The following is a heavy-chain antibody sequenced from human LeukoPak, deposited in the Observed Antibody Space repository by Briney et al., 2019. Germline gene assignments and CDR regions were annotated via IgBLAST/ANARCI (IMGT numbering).Heavy chain of an antibody. D-gene: IGHD3-3*01. CDR1: GYTFTSYY. J-gene: IGHJ3*02. V-gene: IGHV1-2*02. Sequence: ASVKVSCKASGYTFTSYYMHWVRQAPGQGLEWMGWINPNSGGTNYAQKFQGRVTMTRDTSISTAYMELSRLRSDDTAVYYCARVFRITIFGVVHDAFDIWGQGTMVTVSS. CDR3: ARVFRITIFGVVHDAFDI. CDR2: INPNSGGT.